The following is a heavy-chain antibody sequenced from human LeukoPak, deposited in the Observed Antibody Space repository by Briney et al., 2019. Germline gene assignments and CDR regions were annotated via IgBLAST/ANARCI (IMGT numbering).Heavy chain of an antibody. CDR2: LSGSGGST. CDR3: AKHGGLWWFVG. Sequence: WGSLRLSCAASGFTFSSYAMSWVRQAPGQELKWVLALSGSGGSTYYADSMKGRFTISRDNSKNTLYLQMNSLRAEDTAVYYCAKHGGLWWFVGWGQGTLVTVSS. CDR1: GFTFSSYA. V-gene: IGHV3-23*01. D-gene: IGHD2-21*01. J-gene: IGHJ4*02.